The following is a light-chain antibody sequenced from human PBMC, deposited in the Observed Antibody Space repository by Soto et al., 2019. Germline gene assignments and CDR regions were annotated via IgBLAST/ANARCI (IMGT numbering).Light chain of an antibody. Sequence: EIVLTQSPGTLSLSPGERATLSCRASQSVTTNQLAWFHQQPCQAPRLLLYDASGRATGIPDKFSGSASGTDFSLTISRLEPADHAVYYCQQYGSSLLPSGQGNKLQIK. J-gene: IGKJ2*01. CDR3: QQYGSSLLP. V-gene: IGKV3-20*01. CDR1: QSVTTNQ. CDR2: DAS.